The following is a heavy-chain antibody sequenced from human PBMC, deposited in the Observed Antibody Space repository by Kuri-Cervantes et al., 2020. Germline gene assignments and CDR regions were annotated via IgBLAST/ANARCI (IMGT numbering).Heavy chain of an antibody. CDR2: IKHSRST. Sequence: SQTFSLTCAVYGGSFIGYYWSWTRQPPGKGLEWIWEIKHSRSTNYNPSLKSRFTISVDTSKNQFYLKLSSVTAADTTVYYCAREYGRRYCSSTSCYILNYGMDVWGQGTTVTVSS. CDR3: AREYGRRYCSSTSCYILNYGMDV. J-gene: IGHJ6*02. D-gene: IGHD2-2*02. CDR1: GGSFIGYY. V-gene: IGHV4-34*01.